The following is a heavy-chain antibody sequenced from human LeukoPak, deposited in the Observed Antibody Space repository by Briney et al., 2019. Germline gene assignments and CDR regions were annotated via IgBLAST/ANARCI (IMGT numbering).Heavy chain of an antibody. J-gene: IGHJ5*02. CDR3: ARMVMGRDLTYYYDSSGLSWFDP. D-gene: IGHD3-22*01. CDR2: IYYSGST. V-gene: IGHV4-59*01. CDR1: GGSFSGYY. Sequence: PSETLSLTCAVYGGSFSGYYWSWIRQSPGKGLEWIGYIYYSGSTNYNPSLKSRVTISVDTSKNQFSLKLSSVTAADTAVYYCARMVMGRDLTYYYDSSGLSWFDPWGQGTLVTVSS.